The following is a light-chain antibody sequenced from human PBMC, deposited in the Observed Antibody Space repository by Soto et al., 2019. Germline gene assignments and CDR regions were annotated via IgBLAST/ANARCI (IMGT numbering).Light chain of an antibody. J-gene: IGLJ2*01. Sequence: QSVLTQPASVSGSPGQSITISCTGTSSDVGGYNYVSWYQQHPGKAPKLMIYDVSNRPSGVSNRFSGSKSGKTASLSISGLQAEDEADYYCSSYTSSITLVFGGGTKLTVL. CDR2: DVS. CDR1: SSDVGGYNY. CDR3: SSYTSSITLV. V-gene: IGLV2-14*03.